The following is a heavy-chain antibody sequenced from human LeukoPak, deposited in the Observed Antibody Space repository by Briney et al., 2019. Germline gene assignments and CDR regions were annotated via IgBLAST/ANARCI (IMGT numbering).Heavy chain of an antibody. Sequence: GESLKISCKGSGYSFTSNWIGWVRQMPGKGLGWMEIIHPCESNPRYSPSYQGQVTLSADKSISTAYLQWSSLKASDTAMYYCARRRDGYNDYWGQGTLVTVSS. D-gene: IGHD5-24*01. J-gene: IGHJ4*02. V-gene: IGHV5-51*01. CDR3: ARRRDGYNDY. CDR2: IHPCESNP. CDR1: GYSFTSNW.